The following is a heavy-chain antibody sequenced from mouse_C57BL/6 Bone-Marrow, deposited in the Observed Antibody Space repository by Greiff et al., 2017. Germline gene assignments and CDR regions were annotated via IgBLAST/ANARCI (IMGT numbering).Heavy chain of an antibody. CDR1: GFTFSSYA. V-gene: IGHV5-9-1*02. D-gene: IGHD2-1*01. CDR3: TREDGNYLYWYFDV. CDR2: ISSGGDYI. Sequence: EVKLMESGEGLVKPGGSLKLSCAASGFTFSSYAMSWVRQTPEKRLEWVAYISSGGDYIYYADTVKGRFTISRDNARNTLYLQMSSLKSEDTAMYYCTREDGNYLYWYFDVWGTGTTVTVSS. J-gene: IGHJ1*03.